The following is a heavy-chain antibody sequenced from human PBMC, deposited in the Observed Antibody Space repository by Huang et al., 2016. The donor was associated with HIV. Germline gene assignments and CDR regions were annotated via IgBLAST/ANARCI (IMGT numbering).Heavy chain of an antibody. D-gene: IGHD2-21*01. CDR3: SPSGDDYFYFYMDV. CDR1: GFIFNDFA. J-gene: IGHJ6*03. V-gene: IGHV3-49*03. CDR2: VRSKAFGGAS. Sequence: GFIFNDFAINWFSHSPGKGLELIGFVRSKAFGGASKTAPSVKDRFTVSRYEAKNVAFLQMENLQVDDTAVYYCSPSGDDYFYFYMDVWGNGTTVIVS.